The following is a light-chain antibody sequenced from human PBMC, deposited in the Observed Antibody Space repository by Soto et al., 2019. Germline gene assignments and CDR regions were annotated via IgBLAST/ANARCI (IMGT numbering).Light chain of an antibody. CDR3: LQRYSYLFT. CDR2: AAS. Sequence: DIQMTQSPSSLSASVGDRVTITCRASQAIIRYLSWYQHKPGRAPNLLIYAASSLQSGVPSSFSGSGSGTEFTLTISSLQPEDFATYYCLQRYSYLFTFGPGTKVEI. V-gene: IGKV1-39*01. CDR1: QAIIRY. J-gene: IGKJ3*01.